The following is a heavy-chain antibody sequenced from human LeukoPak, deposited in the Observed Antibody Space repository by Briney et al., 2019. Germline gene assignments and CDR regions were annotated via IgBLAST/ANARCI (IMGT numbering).Heavy chain of an antibody. CDR3: ARAEVQAYYYDSSGYPDY. J-gene: IGHJ4*02. CDR2: IKQDGSEK. CDR1: GFTFSSHW. Sequence: QSGGSLRLSCAASGFTFSSHWMSWVRQAPGKGLEWVANIKQDGSEKYYVDSVKGRFTISRDNAKNSLYLQMNSLRAEDTAVYYCARAEVQAYYYDSSGYPDYWGQGTLVTVSS. V-gene: IGHV3-7*01. D-gene: IGHD3-22*01.